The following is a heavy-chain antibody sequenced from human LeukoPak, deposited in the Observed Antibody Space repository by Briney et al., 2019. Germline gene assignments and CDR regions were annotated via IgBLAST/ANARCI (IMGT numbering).Heavy chain of an antibody. CDR3: ARDLTIFGVVIARYYYYSMVV. CDR1: GFTFSSYS. V-gene: IGHV3-21*01. Sequence: GGSLRLSCAASGFTFSSYSMNWVRQAPGKGLEWVSSISSSSSYIYYADSVKGRFTISRDNAKNSLYLQMNSLRAEDTAVYYCARDLTIFGVVIARYYYYSMVVWGQGTTVTVSS. D-gene: IGHD3-3*01. J-gene: IGHJ6*02. CDR2: ISSSSSYI.